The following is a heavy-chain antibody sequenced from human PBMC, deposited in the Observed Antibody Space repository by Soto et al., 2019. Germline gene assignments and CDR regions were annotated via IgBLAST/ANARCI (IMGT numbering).Heavy chain of an antibody. CDR3: TRDISTVTN. CDR2: IRQDASEK. V-gene: IGHV3-7*01. J-gene: IGHJ4*02. CDR1: GLTLSGFW. D-gene: IGHD4-17*01. Sequence: PGGSLRLSCAASGLTLSGFWMNWVRQAPGKGLEWVASIRQDASEKYYVDSVKGRFTISRDNAKNSLYLQMDSLRAEDTAVYYCTRDISTVTNWGQGTLVTVSS.